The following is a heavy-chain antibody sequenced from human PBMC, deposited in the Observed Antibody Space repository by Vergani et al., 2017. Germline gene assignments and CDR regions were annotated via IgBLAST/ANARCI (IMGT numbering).Heavy chain of an antibody. V-gene: IGHV3-48*01. Sequence: QLVESGGGWVQPGGSLRLSCVVSGFDFSSYIMNWVRQAPGKGLEWVSFVSTGTKSQSYAESVKGRFTISRDSAKNSLYLQMDSLRAEDTAVYYCAGPQGTSAYYYGGFDYWGQGILVTVSS. CDR1: GFDFSSYI. CDR2: VSTGTKSQ. CDR3: AGPQGTSAYYYGGFDY. D-gene: IGHD3-22*01. J-gene: IGHJ4*02.